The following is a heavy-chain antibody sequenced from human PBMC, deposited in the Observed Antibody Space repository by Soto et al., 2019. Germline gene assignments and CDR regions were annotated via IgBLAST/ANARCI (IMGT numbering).Heavy chain of an antibody. D-gene: IGHD2-2*01. CDR1: GFTFSRYS. V-gene: IGHV3-21*01. Sequence: GGSLRLSCAASGFTFSRYSMNWVRQAPGKGLEWVSSVSSSSSHIYYADSVKGRFTISRDNADNSLYLQMNSLRADDTAVYCCARAISEYVGLVPGARDVWCQGTKVTVSS. CDR3: ARAISEYVGLVPGARDV. CDR2: VSSSSSHI. J-gene: IGHJ6*02.